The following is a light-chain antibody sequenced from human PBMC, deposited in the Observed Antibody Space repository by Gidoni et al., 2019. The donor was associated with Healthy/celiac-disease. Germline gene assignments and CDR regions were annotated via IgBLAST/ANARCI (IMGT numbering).Light chain of an antibody. CDR1: RGHSSYA. CDR3: QTWGTGIRV. J-gene: IGLJ3*02. Sequence: QLVLTQSPSASASLGAPVKLTCTLSRGHSSYAIAWHQQQPEQGPRYLMKLNSDGSHSKGDGIPDRFSGSSSGAERFLTISSLQSEDEADYYCQTWGTGIRVFGGGTKLTVL. V-gene: IGLV4-69*01. CDR2: LNSDGSH.